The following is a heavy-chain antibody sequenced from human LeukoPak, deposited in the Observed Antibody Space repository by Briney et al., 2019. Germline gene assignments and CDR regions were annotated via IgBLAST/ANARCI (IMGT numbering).Heavy chain of an antibody. CDR1: GGSISYGGYY. Sequence: SETLSLTCTVSGGSISYGGYYWTWIRQHPGKGLEWIGYMHYSGDTHYNPSLKSRVTISVDTSNNHFSLKLSSVTAADTAMYYCGRRVPECGCPGIGFDILGQGTMVNVSS. J-gene: IGHJ3*02. CDR2: MHYSGDT. D-gene: IGHD2-21*01. CDR3: GRRVPECGCPGIGFDI. V-gene: IGHV4-31*03.